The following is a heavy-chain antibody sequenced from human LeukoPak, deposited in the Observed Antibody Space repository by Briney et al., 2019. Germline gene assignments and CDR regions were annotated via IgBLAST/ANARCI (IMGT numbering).Heavy chain of an antibody. D-gene: IGHD6-6*01. Sequence: GGSLRLSCAASGFTFSSYWMSWVRQAPGKGLEWVANIKQDGSEKYYVDSVKGRFTISRDNTKNSVYLQMNSLRVEDTAVYYCARIGYSSSSFDYWGQGTLLTVSS. V-gene: IGHV3-7*01. CDR2: IKQDGSEK. CDR3: ARIGYSSSSFDY. J-gene: IGHJ4*02. CDR1: GFTFSSYW.